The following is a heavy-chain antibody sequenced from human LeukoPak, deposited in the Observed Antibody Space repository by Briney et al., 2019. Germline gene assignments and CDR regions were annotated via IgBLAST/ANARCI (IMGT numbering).Heavy chain of an antibody. D-gene: IGHD6-6*01. Sequence: GESLKIPCKGSGFTFSSYWIGWVRQMPGKGLEWMGITYPGDSDTRYSPSFQGQVTISADNSITTAYLQWSSLKASDTAMYYCARSAAARRGLYFDYWGQGTLVTISS. J-gene: IGHJ4*02. V-gene: IGHV5-51*01. CDR2: TYPGDSDT. CDR3: ARSAAARRGLYFDY. CDR1: GFTFSSYW.